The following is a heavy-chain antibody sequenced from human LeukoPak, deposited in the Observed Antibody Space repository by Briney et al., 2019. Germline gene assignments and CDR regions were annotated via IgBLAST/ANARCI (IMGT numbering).Heavy chain of an antibody. CDR2: ISAYNGNT. D-gene: IGHD3-9*01. CDR1: GYTFTSFG. V-gene: IGHV1-18*01. CDR3: ARDYDILTASTFDP. Sequence: ASVKVSCKPSGYTFTSFGISWVRQAPGQGLEWMGWISAYNGNTNYAQKLQGRVTMTTETSTSTAYMELRSLRSDDTAVYYCARDYDILTASTFDPWGQGTLVTVSS. J-gene: IGHJ5*02.